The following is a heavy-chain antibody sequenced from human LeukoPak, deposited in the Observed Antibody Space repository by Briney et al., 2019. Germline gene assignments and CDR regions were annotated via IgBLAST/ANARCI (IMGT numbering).Heavy chain of an antibody. CDR3: ARHLSMVTTGWDY. V-gene: IGHV4-39*01. Sequence: SETLSPTCTVSGGSISNTNYYWGWIRQPPGKGLEWIGSIYYSGNTYYNPSLKSRVTISVDTSKNQFSLRLDSVTAADTALFYCARHLSMVTTGWDYWGQGTLVTVFS. J-gene: IGHJ4*02. D-gene: IGHD4-17*01. CDR1: GGSISNTNYY. CDR2: IYYSGNT.